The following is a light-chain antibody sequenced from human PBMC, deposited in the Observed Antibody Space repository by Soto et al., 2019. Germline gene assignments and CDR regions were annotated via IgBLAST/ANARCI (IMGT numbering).Light chain of an antibody. V-gene: IGKV1-5*03. Sequence: DIQMTQSPSTLSASVGDRVTITCRASQSISSWLAWYQQKPGKAPKLLIYKASSLESGVPSRFSGSGSGTEFNLNISSLQPDDFATYYCQQYNSYPITFGQGPRPEIK. CDR3: QQYNSYPIT. CDR1: QSISSW. J-gene: IGKJ5*01. CDR2: KAS.